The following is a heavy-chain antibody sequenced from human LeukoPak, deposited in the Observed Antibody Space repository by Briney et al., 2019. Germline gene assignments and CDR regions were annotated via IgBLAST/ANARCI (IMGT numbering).Heavy chain of an antibody. CDR2: IYTNENT. V-gene: IGHV4-4*07. J-gene: IGHJ4*02. Sequence: PSETLSLTCTVSGGSISGYFWSWTRQPAGKGPEWIGRIYTNENTNYSPSLKSRVTMSVDTSKNQFSLKLTSVTAADTAVYYCARERGETYCGGNCYYFGYWGPGTVVTVSS. CDR3: ARERGETYCGGNCYYFGY. D-gene: IGHD2-21*01. CDR1: GGSISGYF.